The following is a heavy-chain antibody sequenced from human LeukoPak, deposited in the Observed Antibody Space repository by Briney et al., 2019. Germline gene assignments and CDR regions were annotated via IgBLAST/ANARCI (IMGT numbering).Heavy chain of an antibody. CDR3: ARGPGFNSDS. CDR1: GYTFTDYY. J-gene: IGHJ4*02. V-gene: IGHV1-2*02. CDR2: INPNSGGT. Sequence: GASVKVSCKASGYTFTDYYLHWVRQAPGQGLEWMGWINPNSGGTNYAQNFQGRVTMSRDTSISTAYMELSRLRSDDTAVYYCARGPGFNSDSWGQGTLVTVSS.